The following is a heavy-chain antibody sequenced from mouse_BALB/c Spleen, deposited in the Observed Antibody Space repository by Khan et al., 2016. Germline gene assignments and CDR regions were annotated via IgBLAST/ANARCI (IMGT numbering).Heavy chain of an antibody. CDR3: AKGGRTDYYGMDY. V-gene: IGHV1-77*01. CDR2: IYPGSGNS. CDR1: GYTFTDYY. Sequence: QVQLQQSGAELARPGASVKLSCKASGYTFTDYYINWVKQRTGQGLEWIGEIYPGSGNSYYNEKFKGRAILTADKSSRPAYMQLSILTSEDAAVYYCAKGGRTDYYGMDYWGQGTSVTVSS. J-gene: IGHJ4*01. D-gene: IGHD1-1*01.